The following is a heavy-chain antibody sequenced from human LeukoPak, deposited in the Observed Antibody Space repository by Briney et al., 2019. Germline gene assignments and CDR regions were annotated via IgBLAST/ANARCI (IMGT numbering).Heavy chain of an antibody. Sequence: SDPLSLTCAVYGGTFSGYYWSWIRQPPGKGLEWIGEINHSGSTNYNPSLKSRVTISVDTSKNQFSLKLSSVTAADTAVYYCAGDGYSYYYYGMDVWGQGTTVTVSS. CDR1: GGTFSGYY. CDR2: INHSGST. D-gene: IGHD5-24*01. V-gene: IGHV4-34*08. CDR3: AGDGYSYYYYGMDV. J-gene: IGHJ6*02.